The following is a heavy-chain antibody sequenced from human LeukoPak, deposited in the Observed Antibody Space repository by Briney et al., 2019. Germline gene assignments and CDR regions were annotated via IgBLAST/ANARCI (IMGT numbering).Heavy chain of an antibody. Sequence: PGGSLRLSCAASGFTLSSYAMSWVRQGPGKGLEWVSAISVSGNKYHSAYLKGRFTIFSDSSKNTLYHQIKNLLAEDAAVYYCGKAPVTLCSGADCYPFDYWGEGTLVTVSS. V-gene: IGHV3-23*01. J-gene: IGHJ4*02. D-gene: IGHD2-15*01. CDR1: GFTLSSYA. CDR2: ISVSGNK. CDR3: GKAPVTLCSGADCYPFDY.